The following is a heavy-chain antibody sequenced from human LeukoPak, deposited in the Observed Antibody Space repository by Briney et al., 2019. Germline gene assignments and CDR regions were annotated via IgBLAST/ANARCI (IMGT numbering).Heavy chain of an antibody. J-gene: IGHJ4*02. CDR2: VNPSAGST. V-gene: IGHV1-46*01. Sequence: ASVKVSCKASVYTFTTYYIHWVRQAPGQALEWMGIVNPSAGSTSYAQKFQGRVTMTRDTSTSTVYMELSSLRSEDTAVYYCARGGGTAVADRKSKFDDWGQGTLVTVSS. CDR1: VYTFTTYY. CDR3: ARGGGTAVADRKSKFDD. D-gene: IGHD6-19*01.